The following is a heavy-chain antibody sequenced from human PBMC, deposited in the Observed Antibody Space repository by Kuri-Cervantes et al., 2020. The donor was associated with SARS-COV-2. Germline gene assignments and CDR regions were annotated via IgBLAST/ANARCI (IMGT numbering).Heavy chain of an antibody. J-gene: IGHJ4*02. D-gene: IGHD3-3*01. CDR2: MSYGGSNK. V-gene: IGHV3-30*18. CDR3: AKIFSPGDY. Sequence: GGSLRLSCAASGFTFSSYGMHWVRQAPGKGLEWVAVMSYGGSNKYYADSVKGRFTISRDNSKNTLYLQMNSLRAEDAAAYYCAKIFSPGDYWGQGTLVTVSS. CDR1: GFTFSSYG.